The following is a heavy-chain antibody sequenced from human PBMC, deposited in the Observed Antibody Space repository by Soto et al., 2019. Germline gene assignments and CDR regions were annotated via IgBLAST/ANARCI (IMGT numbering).Heavy chain of an antibody. CDR2: INEDGSEK. D-gene: IGHD3-16*01. CDR1: GFRFSLFW. J-gene: IGHJ4*02. CDR3: ARTGWPQSSYYFDY. Sequence: GGSLRLSCAASGFRFSLFWMSWVRQTPGNGLEWVANINEDGSEKFFADSVKGRFTISRDNAKNSLSLQMNSLTADDTAVYYCARTGWPQSSYYFDYWGQGTLVTVSS. V-gene: IGHV3-7*03.